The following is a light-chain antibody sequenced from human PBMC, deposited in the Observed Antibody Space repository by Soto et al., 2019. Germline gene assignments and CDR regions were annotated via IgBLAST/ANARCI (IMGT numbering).Light chain of an antibody. CDR3: QQRNVWPPVT. J-gene: IGKJ5*01. Sequence: EIVLTQSPATLSLSPGERSTLSCRASPSVTNFLSWYQQKPGQAPRLLIYGAFNRATGIPARFSGSGSGTDFNLPISSLEPEDSAVYYCQQRNVWPPVTFGQGTRLEIK. CDR2: GAF. CDR1: PSVTNF. V-gene: IGKV3-11*01.